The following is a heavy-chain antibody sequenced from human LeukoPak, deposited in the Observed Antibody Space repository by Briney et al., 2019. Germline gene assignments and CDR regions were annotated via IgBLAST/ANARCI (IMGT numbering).Heavy chain of an antibody. CDR2: IFTTGST. J-gene: IGHJ6*04. D-gene: IGHD4-11*01. CDR3: AGSSMTKATRNFLYYRMDV. V-gene: IGHV4-61*09. CDR1: GGSINGGSYY. Sequence: PSQTLSLTCSVSGGSINGGSYYWSWIRQPAGKPLEWIGHIFTTGSTSYNPSLRTRVTISEDSSKDQFSLNLKSVTAADTAVYYCAGSSMTKATRNFLYYRMDVWGKGTTITVSS.